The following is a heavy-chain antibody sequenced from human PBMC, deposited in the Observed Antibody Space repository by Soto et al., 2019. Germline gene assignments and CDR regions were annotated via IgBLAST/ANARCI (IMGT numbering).Heavy chain of an antibody. CDR1: GGSFSGYY. V-gene: IGHV4-34*01. J-gene: IGHJ6*02. Sequence: QVQLQQWGAGLLKPSETLSLTCAVYGGSFSGYYWGWIRQPPGKGLEWIGEINHSGSTNYNPSHKSRVTISVDTSKNQFSLKLSSVTAADTAVYYCARGLRYSSSWYKWGQGGMDVWGQGTTVTVSS. CDR3: ARGLRYSSSWYKWGQGGMDV. D-gene: IGHD6-13*01. CDR2: INHSGST.